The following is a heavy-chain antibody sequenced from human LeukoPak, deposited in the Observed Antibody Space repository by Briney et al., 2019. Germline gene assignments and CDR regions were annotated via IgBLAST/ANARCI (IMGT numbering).Heavy chain of an antibody. J-gene: IGHJ6*03. CDR3: ARGGRTDNNYYYYYMDV. V-gene: IGHV3-7*01. CDR1: GFTFSSYW. D-gene: IGHD2-15*01. Sequence: GGSLRLSCAASGFTFSSYWMSWVRQAPGRGLEWVANIKQDGSEKYYVDSVKGRFTISRDNAKNSLYLQMNSLRAEDTAVYYCARGGRTDNNYYYYYMDVWGKGTTVTVSS. CDR2: IKQDGSEK.